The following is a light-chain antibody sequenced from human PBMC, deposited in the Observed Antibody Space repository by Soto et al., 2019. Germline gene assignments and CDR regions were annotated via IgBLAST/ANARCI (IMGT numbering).Light chain of an antibody. CDR2: GSF. Sequence: EIVMTQSPVTLSASPGESATLSCRASQSVDNNVAWYQQKPGQAPRLLIVGSFARATGIPARFSGSGSGSEFTLTISSLEPEDLAVYYCQQRSNWPRTFGQGTKVEIK. J-gene: IGKJ1*01. V-gene: IGKV3-15*01. CDR1: QSVDNN. CDR3: QQRSNWPRT.